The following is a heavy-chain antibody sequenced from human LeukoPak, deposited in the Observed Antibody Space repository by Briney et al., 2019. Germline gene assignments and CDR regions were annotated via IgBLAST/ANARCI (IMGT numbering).Heavy chain of an antibody. J-gene: IGHJ4*02. CDR3: ARARGSSGYYYETDY. V-gene: IGHV4-34*01. CDR2: INHSGST. CDR1: GGSFSGYY. Sequence: TSETLSLTCAVYGGSFSGYYWSWIRQPPGKGLGWIGEINHSGSTNYNPSLKSRVTISVDTSKNQFSLKLSSVTAADTAVYYCARARGSSGYYYETDYWGQGTLVTVSS. D-gene: IGHD3-22*01.